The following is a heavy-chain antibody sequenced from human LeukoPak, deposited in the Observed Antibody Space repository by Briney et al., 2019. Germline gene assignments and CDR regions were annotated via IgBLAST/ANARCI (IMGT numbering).Heavy chain of an antibody. CDR3: ARDAFDI. V-gene: IGHV4-34*01. J-gene: IGHJ3*02. CDR1: GGSFSGYY. Sequence: SETLSLTCAVYGGSFSGYYWSWIRQPPGKGLEWIGEINHSGSTNYNPSLKSRVTISVDTSKNQFSLKLSSVTAADTAVYYCARDAFDIWGQGTLVTVSS. CDR2: INHSGST.